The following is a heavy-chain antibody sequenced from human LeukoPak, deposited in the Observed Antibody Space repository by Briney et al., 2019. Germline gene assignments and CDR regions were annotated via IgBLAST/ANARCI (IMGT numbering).Heavy chain of an antibody. CDR2: IHYSGDI. CDR1: GASISTSY. V-gene: IGHV4-59*01. D-gene: IGHD2-15*01. J-gene: IGHJ4*02. CDR3: ARVGCSGGSCYPDY. Sequence: SETLSLTCTVSGASISTSYWYWIRQPPGKGLKWIGYIHYSGDINYNPSLKSRVTISAYTSKNQLSLKLSSVTAADTAVYYCARVGCSGGSCYPDYWGQGTLVTVSS.